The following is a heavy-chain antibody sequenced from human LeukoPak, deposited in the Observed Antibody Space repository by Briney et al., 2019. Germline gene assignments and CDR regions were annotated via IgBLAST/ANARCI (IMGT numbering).Heavy chain of an antibody. Sequence: GGSLRLSCAASGFTFSSYEMNWVRQAPGKGLEWVSYISSSGSTIYYADSVKGRFTISRDNAKNSLYLQMNSLRAEDTAVYYCARNGHSSGLSFDYWGQGTLVTVSS. J-gene: IGHJ4*02. V-gene: IGHV3-48*03. D-gene: IGHD3-22*01. CDR2: ISSSGSTI. CDR1: GFTFSSYE. CDR3: ARNGHSSGLSFDY.